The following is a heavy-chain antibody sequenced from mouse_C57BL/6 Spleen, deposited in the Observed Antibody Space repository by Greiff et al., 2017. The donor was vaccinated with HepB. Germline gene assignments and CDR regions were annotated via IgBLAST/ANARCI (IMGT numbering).Heavy chain of an antibody. CDR1: GYTFTSYG. CDR2: IYPRSGNT. Sequence: VQLQESGAELARPGASVKLSCKASGYTFTSYGISWVKQSTGQGLEWIGEIYPRSGNTYYNEKFKGKATLTADKSSSTAYMELRSLTSEDSAVYMCARRGAGDYAMDYWGQGTSVTVSS. V-gene: IGHV1-81*01. J-gene: IGHJ4*01. CDR3: ARRGAGDYAMDY.